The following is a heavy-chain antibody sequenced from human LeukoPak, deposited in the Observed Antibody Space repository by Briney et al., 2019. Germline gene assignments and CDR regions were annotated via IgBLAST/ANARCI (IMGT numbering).Heavy chain of an antibody. CDR2: FDPEDGET. D-gene: IGHD1-1*01. CDR1: GYTLTELS. Sequence: VASVKVSCKVSGYTLTELSMHWVRQAPGKGLEWMGGFDPEDGETIYPQKFQGRVTMTEDTSTDTAYMELSSLRSEDTAVYYCATLRWGTTGTSVFDYWGQGTLVTVSS. V-gene: IGHV1-24*01. J-gene: IGHJ4*02. CDR3: ATLRWGTTGTSVFDY.